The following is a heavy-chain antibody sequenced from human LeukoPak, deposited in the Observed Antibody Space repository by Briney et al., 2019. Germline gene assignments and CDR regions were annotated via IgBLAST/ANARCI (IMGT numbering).Heavy chain of an antibody. CDR1: GYTFTSYY. CDR3: ARDLFYSVSGTYYNVGRVFNY. V-gene: IGHV1-2*02. Sequence: GASVKVSCKASGYTFTSYYMHWVRQAPGQGLEWMGWINPNSGGTNYAQKFQGRVTVTRDTSITTAYMELTSLRSDDTAVYYCARDLFYSVSGTYYNVGRVFNYWGQGTLVTVSS. CDR2: INPNSGGT. J-gene: IGHJ4*02. D-gene: IGHD3-10*01.